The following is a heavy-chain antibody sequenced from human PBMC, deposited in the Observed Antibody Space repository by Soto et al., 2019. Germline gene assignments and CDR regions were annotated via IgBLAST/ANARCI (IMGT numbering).Heavy chain of an antibody. J-gene: IGHJ4*02. D-gene: IGHD3-22*01. Sequence: GGSLILSCAASGFTFSSYSMHWVRQAPGKGLEWVAVISYDGSNKYYADSVKGRFTISRDNSKNTLYLQMNSLRAEDTAVYYCASSTYYYDSSANWGQGTLVTVSS. V-gene: IGHV3-30-3*01. CDR1: GFTFSSYS. CDR2: ISYDGSNK. CDR3: ASSTYYYDSSAN.